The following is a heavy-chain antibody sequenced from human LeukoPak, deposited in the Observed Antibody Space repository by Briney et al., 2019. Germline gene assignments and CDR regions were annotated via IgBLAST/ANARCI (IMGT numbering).Heavy chain of an antibody. CDR2: ISYDGSNK. V-gene: IGHV3-30*18. CDR1: GFTFSSYG. CDR3: AKSTSITIYYGMDV. J-gene: IGHJ6*02. Sequence: GGSLRLSCAASGFTFSSYGMHWVRQAPRKGLEWVAVISYDGSNKYYADSVKGRFTISRDNSKNTLYLQMNSLRAEDTAVYYCAKSTSITIYYGMDVWGQGTTVTVSS. D-gene: IGHD1-14*01.